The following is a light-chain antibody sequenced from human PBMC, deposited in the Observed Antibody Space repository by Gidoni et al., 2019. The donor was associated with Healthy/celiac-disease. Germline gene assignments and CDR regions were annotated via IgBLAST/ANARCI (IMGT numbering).Light chain of an antibody. CDR2: GAS. CDR3: QQYGSSPWT. J-gene: IGKJ1*01. Sequence: EIVLTQSPGTLSLSPGERATLSCRASQSISNSYLVWYQQKPGQAPRLLLYGASSRATGIPDRFSGSGSGTDFTLTISRLEPADFAVYYCQQYGSSPWTFXXXTKVEIK. CDR1: QSISNSY. V-gene: IGKV3-20*01.